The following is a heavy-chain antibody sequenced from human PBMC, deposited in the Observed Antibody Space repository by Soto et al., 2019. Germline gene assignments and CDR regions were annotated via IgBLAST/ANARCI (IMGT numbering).Heavy chain of an antibody. V-gene: IGHV3-7*03. D-gene: IGHD1-26*01. CDR2: INRDGSDQ. Sequence: DVQLVESGGDLVQPGGSLRLSCAASGFTFRSYWMSWVRQAPGRGLEWVANINRDGSDQYYVDSVKGRFTISRDNAKNSLYLQMNSLRAEDTAIYYCAHLLVVGADDFDHWGQGTLVTVSS. J-gene: IGHJ4*02. CDR3: AHLLVVGADDFDH. CDR1: GFTFRSYW.